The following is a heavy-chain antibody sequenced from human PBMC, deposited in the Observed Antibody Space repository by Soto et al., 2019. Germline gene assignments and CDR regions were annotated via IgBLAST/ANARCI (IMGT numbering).Heavy chain of an antibody. CDR2: IIPIFCTD. D-gene: IGHD2-2*01. V-gene: IGHV1-69*13. Sequence: SVKVSCKASGGTFSSYAISWVRQAPGQGLEWMGGIIPIFCTDNYAQKFQGRVTITADESTSTAYMELSSLRSEDTAVYYCARLHARCSSTSCYGEGFDYWAQGTLVTVSS. CDR1: GGTFSSYA. CDR3: ARLHARCSSTSCYGEGFDY. J-gene: IGHJ4*02.